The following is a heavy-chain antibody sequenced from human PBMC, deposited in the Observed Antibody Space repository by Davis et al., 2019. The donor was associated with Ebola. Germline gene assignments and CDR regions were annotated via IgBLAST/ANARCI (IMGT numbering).Heavy chain of an antibody. J-gene: IGHJ6*03. Sequence: SQTLSLTCAVYGGSFSGYYWSWIRQPPGKGLEWIGEINHSGSTNYNPSLKSRVTISVDTSKNQFSLKVTSVTAADTAVYYCARGPDGDFYHFYFMDVWGKGTTVTVSS. CDR2: INHSGST. CDR3: ARGPDGDFYHFYFMDV. V-gene: IGHV4-34*01. D-gene: IGHD1-14*01. CDR1: GGSFSGYY.